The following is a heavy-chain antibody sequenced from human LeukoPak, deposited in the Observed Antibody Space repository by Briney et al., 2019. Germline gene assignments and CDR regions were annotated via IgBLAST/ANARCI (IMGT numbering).Heavy chain of an antibody. D-gene: IGHD6-13*01. J-gene: IGHJ4*02. Sequence: GGSLRLSCAASGFTFSSYGMHWVRQAPGKGLEWVAVIWYDGSNKYYADSVKGRFTISRDNSKNTRYLQMNSLRAEDTAVYYCARDHSSSWSNLDYWGQGTLVTVSS. V-gene: IGHV3-33*01. CDR2: IWYDGSNK. CDR1: GFTFSSYG. CDR3: ARDHSSSWSNLDY.